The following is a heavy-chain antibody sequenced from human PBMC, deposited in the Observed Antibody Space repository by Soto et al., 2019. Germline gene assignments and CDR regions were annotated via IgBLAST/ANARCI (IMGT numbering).Heavy chain of an antibody. CDR3: ASSLLDIVVVPAALGSGYYGMDV. J-gene: IGHJ6*02. D-gene: IGHD2-2*03. V-gene: IGHV3-33*01. CDR1: GFTFSSYG. CDR2: IWYDGSNK. Sequence: QVQLVESGGGVVQPGRSLRLSCAASGFTFSSYGMHWVRQAPGKGLEWVAVIWYDGSNKYYADSVKGRFTISRDNSKNTLYLQMNSLRAEDTAVYYCASSLLDIVVVPAALGSGYYGMDVWGQGTTVTVSS.